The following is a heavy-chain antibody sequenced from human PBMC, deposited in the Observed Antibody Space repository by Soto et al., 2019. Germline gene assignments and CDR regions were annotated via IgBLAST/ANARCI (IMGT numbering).Heavy chain of an antibody. V-gene: IGHV1-3*01. CDR2: INGGNGNT. J-gene: IGHJ6*02. Sequence: QVQLVQSRAEVKEPGASVKVSCKASGYTLSTYAMHWVRQAPGQRLEWMGWINGGNGNTKYSQKFQGRVTITWDTPASIVYMDLRRQRSADTAVYYCARDLAPLYYYGSGNNPGKYGFDVWGPGTTVSVSS. D-gene: IGHD3-10*01. CDR3: ARDLAPLYYYGSGNNPGKYGFDV. CDR1: GYTLSTYA.